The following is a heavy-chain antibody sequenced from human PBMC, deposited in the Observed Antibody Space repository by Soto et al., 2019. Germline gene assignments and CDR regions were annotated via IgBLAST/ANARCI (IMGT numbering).Heavy chain of an antibody. V-gene: IGHV4-61*01. CDR2: IYYSGST. J-gene: IGHJ6*02. D-gene: IGHD3-3*01. CDR1: GGSVSSGSYY. CDR3: AREDLSITIFGVYGMDV. Sequence: SETLSLTCTVSGGSVSSGSYYWSWIRQPPGKGLEWIGYIYYSGSTNYNPSLKSRVTISVDTSKNQFSLKLSSVTAADTAVYYCAREDLSITIFGVYGMDVWGQGTTVTVSS.